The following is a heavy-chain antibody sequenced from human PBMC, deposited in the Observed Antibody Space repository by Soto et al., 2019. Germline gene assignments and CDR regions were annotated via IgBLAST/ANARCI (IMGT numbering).Heavy chain of an antibody. V-gene: IGHV3-23*01. CDR2: ISGSGGST. J-gene: IGHJ3*02. CDR1: GFTFSSYA. CDR3: AKDHGIVGATDAFDI. D-gene: IGHD1-26*01. Sequence: GGSLRLSCAASGFTFSSYAMSWVRQAPGKGLEWVSAISGSGGSTYYADSVKGRFTISRDNSKNTLYLQMNSLRAEDTAVYCCAKDHGIVGATDAFDIWGQGTMVTVSS.